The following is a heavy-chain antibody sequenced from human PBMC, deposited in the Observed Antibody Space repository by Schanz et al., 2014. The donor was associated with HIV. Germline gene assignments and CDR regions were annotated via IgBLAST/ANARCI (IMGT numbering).Heavy chain of an antibody. CDR1: GFTFSSYA. J-gene: IGHJ6*02. CDR3: ARVEGPPTFYYYYYGSDV. D-gene: IGHD4-4*01. CDR2: ISYDGSNK. Sequence: EEIVESGGGLIQPGGSLRLSCAVSGFTFSSYAMSWVRQAPGKGLEWVAVISYDGSNKYYADSVKGRFTISRDNSKNTLFLQMNSLRAEDTAVYYCARVEGPPTFYYYYYGSDVWGQGTAVTVSS. V-gene: IGHV3-30*03.